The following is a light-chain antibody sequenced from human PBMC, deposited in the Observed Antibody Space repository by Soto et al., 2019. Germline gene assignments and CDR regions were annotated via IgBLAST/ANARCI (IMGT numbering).Light chain of an antibody. J-gene: IGKJ1*01. CDR1: QSISRY. CDR2: GSF. Sequence: DIQMTQSPSSLSAPVGDRVTITCRTSQSISRYLNWYQHKLGTAPKLLIHGSFKLQSGVPSRFSGSGSGTDFTLTISSLHPEDFTTYYCQQSYNTPRTFGLGTKV. V-gene: IGKV1-39*01. CDR3: QQSYNTPRT.